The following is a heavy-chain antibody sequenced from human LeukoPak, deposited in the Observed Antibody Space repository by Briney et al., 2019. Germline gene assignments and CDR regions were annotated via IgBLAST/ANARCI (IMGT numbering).Heavy chain of an antibody. CDR1: GGSISSGGYS. V-gene: IGHV4-61*08. D-gene: IGHD2-8*01. CDR3: ARDNGPIDS. CDR2: IYYSGST. J-gene: IGHJ4*02. Sequence: SETLSLTCAVSGGSISSGGYSWSWIRQPPGKGLEWIGYIYYSGSTNYNPSLNSRVTISVDTSKKQFSLKLSSVTAADTAVYYCARDNGPIDSWGQGTLVTVSS.